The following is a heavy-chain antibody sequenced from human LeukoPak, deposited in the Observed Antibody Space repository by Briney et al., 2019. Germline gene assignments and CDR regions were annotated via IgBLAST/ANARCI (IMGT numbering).Heavy chain of an antibody. V-gene: IGHV3-7*01. D-gene: IGHD6-19*01. CDR1: GFTVSRNY. J-gene: IGHJ5*02. Sequence: QTGGSLRLSCAASGFTVSRNYMSWVRQAPGKGLEWVANIKQDGSEKYYVDSVKGRFTISRDNAKNSLYLQMNSLRAEDTAVYYCVREGGSDWYSGWFDPWGQGTLVTVSS. CDR3: VREGGSDWYSGWFDP. CDR2: IKQDGSEK.